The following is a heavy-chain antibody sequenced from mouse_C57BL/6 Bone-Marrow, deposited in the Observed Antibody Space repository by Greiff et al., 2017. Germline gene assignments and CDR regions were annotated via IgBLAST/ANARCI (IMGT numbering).Heavy chain of an antibody. CDR3: ARHEARQLRLRGYYAMDY. D-gene: IGHD3-2*02. J-gene: IGHJ4*01. Sequence: QVQLQQSGAELVKPGASVKLSCKASGYTFTEYTIHWVKQRSGQGLEWIGWFYPGSGSIKYNEKFKDKATLTADKSSSTVYMELSRLTSEDSAVYFCARHEARQLRLRGYYAMDYWGQGTSVTVSS. CDR2: FYPGSGSI. CDR1: GYTFTEYT. V-gene: IGHV1-62-2*01.